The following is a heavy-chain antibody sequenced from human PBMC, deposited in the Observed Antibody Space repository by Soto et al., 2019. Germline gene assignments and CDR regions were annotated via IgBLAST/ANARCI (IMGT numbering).Heavy chain of an antibody. J-gene: IGHJ5*02. CDR3: ARGIAAAGGGWFDP. CDR2: INHSGST. Sequence: SETLSLTGAVYGGSFSGYYWSWIRQPPGKGLEWIGEINHSGSTNYNPSLKSRVTISVDTSKNQFSLKLSSVTAADTAVYYCARGIAAAGGGWFDPWGQGTLVTVSS. V-gene: IGHV4-34*01. D-gene: IGHD6-13*01. CDR1: GGSFSGYY.